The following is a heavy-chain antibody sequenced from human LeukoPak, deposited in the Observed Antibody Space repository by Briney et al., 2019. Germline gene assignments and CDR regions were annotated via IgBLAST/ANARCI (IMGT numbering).Heavy chain of an antibody. J-gene: IGHJ4*02. V-gene: IGHV4-34*01. CDR3: ARGRVTPHFDY. CDR1: GGSFSGYY. Sequence: NSSETLSLTCAVYGGSFSGYYWSWIRQPPGKGLEWIGEINHSGSTNYNPSLKSRVTISVDTSKNQFSLKLSSVTAADTAVYYCARGRVTPHFDYWGQGTLVTVSS. CDR2: INHSGST. D-gene: IGHD4-11*01.